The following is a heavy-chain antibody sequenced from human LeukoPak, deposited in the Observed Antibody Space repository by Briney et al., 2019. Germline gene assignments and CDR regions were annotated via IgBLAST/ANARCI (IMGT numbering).Heavy chain of an antibody. J-gene: IGHJ4*02. CDR1: GGTFSSYA. D-gene: IGHD6-6*01. Sequence: SVKVSCKASGGTFSSYAISWVRQAPGQGLEWMGGIIPIFGTANYAQKFQGRVTITADESTSTAYMELSSPRSEDTAVYYCARMSAARPGGFDYWGQGTLVTVSS. CDR3: ARMSAARPGGFDY. CDR2: IIPIFGTA. V-gene: IGHV1-69*01.